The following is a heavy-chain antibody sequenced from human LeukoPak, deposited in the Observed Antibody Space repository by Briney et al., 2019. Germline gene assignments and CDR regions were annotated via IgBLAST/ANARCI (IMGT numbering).Heavy chain of an antibody. CDR3: ARHPPGTKPYLQALSYPFDN. V-gene: IGHV4-38-2*01. CDR2: IYHSGST. J-gene: IGHJ4*02. D-gene: IGHD1-14*01. Sequence: PSETLSLTCAVSGYSISSGYYWGWIRQPPGKGLEWIGSIYHSGSTYYNPSLKSRVTISVDTSKNQFSLKMSSVTAADTAVYYCARHPPGTKPYLQALSYPFDNWGQGTLVTVSS. CDR1: GYSISSGYY.